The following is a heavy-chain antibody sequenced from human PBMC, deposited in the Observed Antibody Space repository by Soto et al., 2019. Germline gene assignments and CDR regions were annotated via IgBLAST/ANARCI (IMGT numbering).Heavy chain of an antibody. V-gene: IGHV1-69*01. J-gene: IGHJ6*02. CDR3: GVYSWGSCRVRTHVIDV. D-gene: IGHD3-16*02. Sequence: QVKLVQSGAEVMKPGSSVTFSCKASGGTLTISSHGISWVRQAPGQGLEWMGGSIAMFGTANYAQKFQGRVTITADESTGTAYMALSSLMSEDTAVYYCGVYSWGSCRVRTHVIDVWGQGTVVTVSS. CDR1: GGTLTISSHG. CDR2: SIAMFGTA.